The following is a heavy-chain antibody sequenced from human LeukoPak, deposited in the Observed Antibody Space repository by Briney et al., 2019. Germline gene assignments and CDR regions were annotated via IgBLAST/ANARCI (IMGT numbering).Heavy chain of an antibody. CDR1: GGSITSSNYY. J-gene: IGHJ5*02. CDR2: IYYSGST. V-gene: IGHV4-39*01. Sequence: SETLSLTCTVSGGSITSSNYYSGWIRQPPGKGLEWIGSIYYSGSTYYSSSLKSRVTISVDTSKNQFSLKLSSVTAADTAVFYCARHYYVTRETWFDPCGQGALVTVAS. CDR3: ARHYYVTRETWFDP. D-gene: IGHD3-10*02.